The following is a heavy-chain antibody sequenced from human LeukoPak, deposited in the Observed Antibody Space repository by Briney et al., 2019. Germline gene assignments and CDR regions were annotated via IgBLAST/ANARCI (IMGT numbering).Heavy chain of an antibody. V-gene: IGHV3-66*01. J-gene: IGHJ1*01. CDR3: ARGRERRYFQH. Sequence: GGSLRLSCAASGFTVSSNYMSWVRQAPGKGLEWVSVIYSGGSTYYADSVKGRFTISRDNSKNTLYLQMNSLGAEDTAVYYCARGRERRYFQHWGQGTLVTVSS. CDR1: GFTVSSNY. CDR2: IYSGGST. D-gene: IGHD2-2*01.